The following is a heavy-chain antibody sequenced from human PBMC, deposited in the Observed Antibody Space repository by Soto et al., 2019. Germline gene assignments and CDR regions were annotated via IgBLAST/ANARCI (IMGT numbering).Heavy chain of an antibody. CDR1: GGSFSGYY. Sequence: PSETLSLTCAVYGGSFSGYYWSWIRQPPGKGLEWIGEINHSGSTNYNPSLKSQVTISVDTSKNQFSLKLSSVTAADTAVYYCARGFRSRKTGTTPGLYWGQGTLVTVSS. CDR3: ARGFRSRKTGTTPGLY. D-gene: IGHD1-1*01. CDR2: INHSGST. V-gene: IGHV4-34*01. J-gene: IGHJ4*02.